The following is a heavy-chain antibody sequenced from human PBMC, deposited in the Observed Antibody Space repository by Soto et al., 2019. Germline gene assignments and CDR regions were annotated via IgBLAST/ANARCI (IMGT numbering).Heavy chain of an antibody. CDR2: IRGSGGNT. Sequence: GGSLRLSCAASGFTFSSYAMSWVRQAPGKGLEWISAIRGSGGNTYYAASVKGRFTISRDNSKNTLYLQMNSLRAEDTAVYYCAKTAPLIVVIPAAARPFDSWGQGTLVTVSS. CDR3: AKTAPLIVVIPAAARPFDS. J-gene: IGHJ4*02. V-gene: IGHV3-23*01. CDR1: GFTFSSYA. D-gene: IGHD2-2*01.